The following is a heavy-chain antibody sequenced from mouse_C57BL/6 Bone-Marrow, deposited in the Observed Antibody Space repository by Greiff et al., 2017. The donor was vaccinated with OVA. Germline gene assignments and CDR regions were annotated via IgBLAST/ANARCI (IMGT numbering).Heavy chain of an antibody. V-gene: IGHV7-1*01. CDR1: GFTFSDFY. Sequence: DVQLVESGGGLVQSGRSLRLSCATSGFTFSDFYMEWVRQAPGKGLEWIAASRNKANDYTTEYSASVKGRFIVSRDTSQSILYLQMNALRAEDTAIYYCARGYEPAMDYWGQGTSVTVSS. CDR2: SRNKANDYTT. J-gene: IGHJ4*01. CDR3: ARGYEPAMDY. D-gene: IGHD2-3*01.